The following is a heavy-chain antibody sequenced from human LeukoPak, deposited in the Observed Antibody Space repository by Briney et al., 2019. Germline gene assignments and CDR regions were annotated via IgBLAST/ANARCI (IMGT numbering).Heavy chain of an antibody. J-gene: IGHJ4*02. V-gene: IGHV4-34*01. CDR3: ASMDTQEYYFDY. CDR2: INHSGST. CDR1: GGSFSGYY. Sequence: PSETLSLTCAVYGGSFSGYYWSWIRQPPGKGLEWIGEINHSGSTNYNPSLKSRVTISVDTSKNQFSLKLSSVTAADTAVYYCASMDTQEYYFDYWGQGTLVTVSS. D-gene: IGHD5-18*01.